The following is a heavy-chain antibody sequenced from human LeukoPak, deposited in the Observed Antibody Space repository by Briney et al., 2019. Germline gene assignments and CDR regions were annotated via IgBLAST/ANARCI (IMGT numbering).Heavy chain of an antibody. CDR1: GYTFTGDW. Sequence: GESLKISCKASGYTFTGDWIGWVRQMPGKGLEWMGIIYPGDSDTKYNAPFQGQVTISADKSISTAYLQWSSLKASDTAMYYCARSRITLYSNYGYDYWGQGTLVTVSS. CDR2: IYPGDSDT. CDR3: ARSRITLYSNYGYDY. D-gene: IGHD4-11*01. V-gene: IGHV5-51*01. J-gene: IGHJ4*02.